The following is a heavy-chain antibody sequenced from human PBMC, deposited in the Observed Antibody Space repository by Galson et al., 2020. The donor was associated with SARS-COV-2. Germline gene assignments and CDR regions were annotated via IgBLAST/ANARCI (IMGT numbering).Heavy chain of an antibody. CDR2: IYYSGNT. CDR3: ARDGSYSGIDY. D-gene: IGHD1-26*01. CDR1: GGSISGGAYS. Sequence: SETLSLTCTVSGGSISGGAYSWSWIRQPPGKGLEYIGFIYYSGNTYYNPSLKSRITISVDTSKNQFSLKLNSVTAADTAVYYCARDGSYSGIDYWGRGTLVTVSS. V-gene: IGHV4-30-4*07. J-gene: IGHJ4*02.